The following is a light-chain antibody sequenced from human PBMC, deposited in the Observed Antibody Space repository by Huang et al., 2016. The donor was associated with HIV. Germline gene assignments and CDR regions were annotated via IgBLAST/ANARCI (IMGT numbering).Light chain of an antibody. CDR1: QSLSSQ. CDR3: QKYNDWPLT. V-gene: IGKV3-15*01. CDR2: GVS. Sequence: EIVMTQSPATLSVSPGERVTLSCRASQSLSSQLAWYQQKRGQAPRLLIYGVSTRATDIPAKFSVSGSGTDFTITINSLQSEDFATYYCQKYNDWPLTFGQGTEVEIK. J-gene: IGKJ1*01.